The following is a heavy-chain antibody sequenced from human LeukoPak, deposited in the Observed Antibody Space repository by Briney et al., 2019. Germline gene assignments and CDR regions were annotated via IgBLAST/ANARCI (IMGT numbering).Heavy chain of an antibody. CDR3: ARGADGVSSNSRGWFDP. J-gene: IGHJ5*02. CDR2: ISTSSSYI. D-gene: IGHD2-15*01. CDR1: GFTFSTFA. Sequence: PGGSLRLSCAASGFTFSTFAMLWVRRAPGKGLEWVSSISTSSSYIYYADSVRGRFTISRDNAKNSLYLQMNSLRAEDTAVYSCARGADGVSSNSRGWFDPWGQGTLVTVSS. V-gene: IGHV3-21*01.